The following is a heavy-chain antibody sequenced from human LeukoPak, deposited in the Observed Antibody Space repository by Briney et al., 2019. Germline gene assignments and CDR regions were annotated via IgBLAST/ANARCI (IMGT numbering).Heavy chain of an antibody. J-gene: IGHJ4*02. CDR1: GYTFTGYY. V-gene: IGHV1-2*02. D-gene: IGHD6-13*01. CDR2: INPHTGDT. CDR3: ARDKGAAGSDY. Sequence: ASAKVSCKASGYTFTGYYIHWVRQAPGQGLEWMGWINPHTGDTNYAQKFQGRVTMTWDTSMSTAYMELSRLTSDDTAVFYCARDKGAAGSDYWGQGTLVTVSS.